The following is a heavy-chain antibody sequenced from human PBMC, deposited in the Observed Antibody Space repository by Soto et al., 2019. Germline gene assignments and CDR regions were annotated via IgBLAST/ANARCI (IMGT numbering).Heavy chain of an antibody. CDR1: GFIFRSSA. CDR3: ARASRDGNAMGYFDY. Sequence: GGSLRLSCAASGFIFRSSAMHWVRQAPGKGLEWVTVISYDGNNKYYADSVKGRFTISRDNSKNTLYLQMHSLRDEGTAVYYCARASRDGNAMGYFDYWGQGTLVTVSS. J-gene: IGHJ4*02. D-gene: IGHD5-18*01. V-gene: IGHV3-30-3*01. CDR2: ISYDGNNK.